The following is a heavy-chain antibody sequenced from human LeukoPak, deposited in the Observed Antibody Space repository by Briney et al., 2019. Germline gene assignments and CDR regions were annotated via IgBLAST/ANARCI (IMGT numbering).Heavy chain of an antibody. CDR2: ISAYNGNT. D-gene: IGHD3-10*01. J-gene: IGHJ4*02. CDR3: ARVFRARLDY. V-gene: IGHV1-18*04. CDR1: GYRFTNYY. Sequence: ASVKVSCKASGYRFTNYYLHWVRQAPGQGLEWMGWISAYNGNTNYAQKLQGRVTMTTDTSTSTAYMELRSLRSDDTAVYYCARVFRARLDYWGQGTLVTVSS.